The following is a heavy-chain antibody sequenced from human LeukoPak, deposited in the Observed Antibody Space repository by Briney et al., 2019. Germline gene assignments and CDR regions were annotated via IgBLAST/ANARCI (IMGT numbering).Heavy chain of an antibody. CDR1: GFTFSSYA. V-gene: IGHV3-23*01. CDR3: AKVFITYYYDSSGYADAFDI. Sequence: PGGSLRLSCAASGFTFSSYAISWVRQAPGKGLEWVSAISGSGGSTYYADSVKGRFTISRDNSKNTLYLQMNSLRAEDTAVYYCAKVFITYYYDSSGYADAFDIWGQGTMVTVSS. CDR2: ISGSGGST. J-gene: IGHJ3*02. D-gene: IGHD3-22*01.